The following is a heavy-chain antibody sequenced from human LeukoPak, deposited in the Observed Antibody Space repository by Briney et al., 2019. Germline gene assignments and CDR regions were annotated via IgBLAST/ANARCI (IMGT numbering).Heavy chain of an antibody. CDR1: GFTSTNYA. V-gene: IGHV3-23*01. CDR3: AKGAYDYIEIGYFDS. J-gene: IGHJ4*02. CDR2: LIGSSGST. D-gene: IGHD5-12*01. Sequence: GGSLRLSCAASGFTSTNYAMNWVRQALGKGLEWVSVLIGSSGSTDYADSVKGRFTISRDNPKNTVFLQMNSLRVEDTAIYYCAKGAYDYIEIGYFDSWGQGTLVTVSS.